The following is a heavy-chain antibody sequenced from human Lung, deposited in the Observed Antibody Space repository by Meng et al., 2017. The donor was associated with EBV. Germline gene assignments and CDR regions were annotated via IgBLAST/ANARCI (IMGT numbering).Heavy chain of an antibody. J-gene: IGHJ5*02. D-gene: IGHD6-13*01. CDR3: ARVAAAGNEWFDP. Sequence: QVQLQESGPGLVKPSETLSLSCAVSGGSISSINWWTWVRQPPGKGLEWIGEIYHSGSTNYNPSLKSRVTISVDKSKNQFSLKLSSVTAADTAVYYCARVAAAGNEWFDPWGQGTLVTVSS. CDR1: GGSISSINW. CDR2: IYHSGST. V-gene: IGHV4-4*02.